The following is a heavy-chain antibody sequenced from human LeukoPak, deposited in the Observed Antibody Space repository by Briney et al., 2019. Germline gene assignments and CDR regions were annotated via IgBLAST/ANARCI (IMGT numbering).Heavy chain of an antibody. J-gene: IGHJ6*02. CDR2: ISAYNGNT. D-gene: IGHD3-22*01. CDR1: GYTFTSYG. CDR3: AREVYYYDSSGYYSDFYYYYGMDV. V-gene: IGHV1-18*01. Sequence: GASVKVSCKASGYTFTSYGISWVRQAPGQGLEWMGWISAYNGNTNYAQKLQGRVTMTTDTSTSTAYMELRSLRSDDTAVYYCAREVYYYDSSGYYSDFYYYYGMDVWGQGTTVTVSS.